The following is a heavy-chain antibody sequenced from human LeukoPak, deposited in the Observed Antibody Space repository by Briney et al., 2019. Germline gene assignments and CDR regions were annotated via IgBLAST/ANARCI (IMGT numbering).Heavy chain of an antibody. V-gene: IGHV1-69*05. Sequence: SVKVSCKASGGTFSSYAISWVRQAPGQGLEWMGRIIPIFVTANYAQKFQGRVTIATDESTSTAYMELSSLRSEDTAVYYCAHRDTAIVYWGQGTLVTVSS. D-gene: IGHD5-18*01. CDR2: IIPIFVTA. CDR1: GGTFSSYA. CDR3: AHRDTAIVY. J-gene: IGHJ4*02.